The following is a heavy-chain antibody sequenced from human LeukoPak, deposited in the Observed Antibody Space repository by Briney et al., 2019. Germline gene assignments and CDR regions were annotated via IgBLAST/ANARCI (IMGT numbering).Heavy chain of an antibody. Sequence: GGSLRLSCAASGFTFSNYWMHWVRQDPGKGLVWVSFINPDGSTTNYADSVKGRFTISRDNSKNTLYLQMNSLRAGDTAVYYCAKDYDPQPHSMLFDYWGQGTLVTVSS. CDR3: AKDYDPQPHSMLFDY. CDR1: GFTFSNYW. D-gene: IGHD3-16*01. V-gene: IGHV3-74*01. CDR2: INPDGSTT. J-gene: IGHJ4*02.